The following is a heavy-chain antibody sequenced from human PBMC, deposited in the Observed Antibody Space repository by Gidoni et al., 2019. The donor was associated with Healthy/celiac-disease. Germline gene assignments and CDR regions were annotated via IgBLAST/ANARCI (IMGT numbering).Heavy chain of an antibody. Sequence: EVQLVESGGGLVQPGGSLRLSCAASGFTFSSYWMSWVRQAPGKGLEWVANIKQDGSEKYYVDSVKGRFTISRDNAKNSLYLQMNSLRAEDTAVYYCARDWFTGKGSSSDPFDYWGQGTLVTVSS. CDR1: GFTFSSYW. CDR3: ARDWFTGKGSSSDPFDY. D-gene: IGHD6-6*01. V-gene: IGHV3-7*03. J-gene: IGHJ4*02. CDR2: IKQDGSEK.